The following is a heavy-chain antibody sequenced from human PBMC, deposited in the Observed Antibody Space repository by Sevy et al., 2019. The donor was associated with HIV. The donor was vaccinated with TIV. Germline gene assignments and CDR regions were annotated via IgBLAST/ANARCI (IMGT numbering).Heavy chain of an antibody. CDR2: TWHDGTNT. J-gene: IGHJ5*02. V-gene: IGHV3-33*01. CDR3: ARDRGSYYGSGSAFDP. Sequence: GGSLRLSCAASGFTFSSYGMHWVRQAPGKGLERVAVTWHDGTNTYYADSVKGRFTISRDNSKNTLYLQMNSLRAEDTAVYYCARDRGSYYGSGSAFDPWGQGTLVTVSS. D-gene: IGHD3-10*01. CDR1: GFTFSSYG.